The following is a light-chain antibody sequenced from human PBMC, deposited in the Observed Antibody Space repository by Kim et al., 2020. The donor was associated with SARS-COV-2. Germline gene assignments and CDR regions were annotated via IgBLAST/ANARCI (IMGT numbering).Light chain of an antibody. CDR3: CSYAGSYTGV. J-gene: IGLJ2*01. CDR2: DVI. Sequence: QSVNISCTGTSSNVGGYDYVSWYQQHPGKAPKLMIYDVIKRPSGVPDRFSGSKSGNTASLTISGLQAEDEADYYCCSYAGSYTGVFGGGTKLTVL. CDR1: SSNVGGYDY. V-gene: IGLV2-11*03.